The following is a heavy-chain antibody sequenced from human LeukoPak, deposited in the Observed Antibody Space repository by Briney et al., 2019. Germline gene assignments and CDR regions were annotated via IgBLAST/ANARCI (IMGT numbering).Heavy chain of an antibody. Sequence: GGSLRLSCAASGFTFSSYGMHWVRQAPGKGLEWVAFIRYDGSNKYYADSVKGRFTISRDNSKNTLYLQMNSLRAEDTAVYYCAKLLSAMVRGVTDAFDIWGRGTMVTVSS. J-gene: IGHJ3*02. CDR1: GFTFSSYG. V-gene: IGHV3-30*02. CDR3: AKLLSAMVRGVTDAFDI. CDR2: IRYDGSNK. D-gene: IGHD3-10*01.